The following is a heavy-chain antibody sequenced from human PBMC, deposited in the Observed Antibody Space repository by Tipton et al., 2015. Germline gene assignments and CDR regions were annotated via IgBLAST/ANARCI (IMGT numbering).Heavy chain of an antibody. D-gene: IGHD2-2*01. CDR1: GGSFSGYY. V-gene: IGHV4-34*01. Sequence: TLSLTCAVYGGSFSGYYWSWIRQPPGKGLEWIGEINHSGSTNYNPSLKSRVTISVDTSKNQFSLKLSSVTAADTAVYYCAGQGIVVVPAATNWFDPWGQGTLVTVSS. CDR2: INHSGST. J-gene: IGHJ5*02. CDR3: AGQGIVVVPAATNWFDP.